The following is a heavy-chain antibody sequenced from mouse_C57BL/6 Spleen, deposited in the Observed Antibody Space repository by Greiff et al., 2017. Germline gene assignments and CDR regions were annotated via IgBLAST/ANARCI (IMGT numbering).Heavy chain of an antibody. CDR2: INPNNGGT. CDR3: ARDYGISYVWYFDV. V-gene: IGHV1-18*01. Sequence: VQLQQSGPELVKPGASVKIPCKASGYTFTDYNMDWVKQSHGKSLEWIGDINPNNGGTNYNQKFKGKATLTVDKSSSTAYMELRSLTSEDTAVYYCARDYGISYVWYFDVWGTGTTVTVSS. J-gene: IGHJ1*03. CDR1: GYTFTDYN. D-gene: IGHD1-1*01.